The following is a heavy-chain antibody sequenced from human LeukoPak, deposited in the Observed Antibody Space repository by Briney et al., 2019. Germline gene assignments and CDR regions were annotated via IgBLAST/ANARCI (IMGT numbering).Heavy chain of an antibody. V-gene: IGHV4-59*01. J-gene: IGHJ4*02. CDR3: ARVEYYDSSGYYFDY. CDR1: GGSISSYY. Sequence: SETLSLTCTVSGGSISSYYWSWIRQPPGKGLEWIGYIYYSGSTNYNPSLKSRVTISVDTSKNQFSLKLSSVTAADTAAYYCARVEYYDSSGYYFDYWGQGTLVTVSS. CDR2: IYYSGST. D-gene: IGHD3-22*01.